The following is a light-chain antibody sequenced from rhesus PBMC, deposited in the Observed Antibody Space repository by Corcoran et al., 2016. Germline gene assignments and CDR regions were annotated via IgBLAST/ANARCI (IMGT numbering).Light chain of an antibody. CDR3: SPYGSSSNYI. CDR2: DVS. V-gene: IGLV2-13*03. CDR1: SSDIGGYNR. Sequence: QAAPTQSPSVSGSPGHSVTISCTGTSSDIGGYNRVSWYQQPPVKAPKLMIYDVSKRPSGVSDRFSGTKSGNTASLTISGLHAEDEADYYCSPYGSSSNYIFGDGTRLTVL. J-gene: IGLJ1*01.